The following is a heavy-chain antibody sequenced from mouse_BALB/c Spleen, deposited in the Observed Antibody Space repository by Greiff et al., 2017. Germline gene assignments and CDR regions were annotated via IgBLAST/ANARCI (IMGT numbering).Heavy chain of an antibody. D-gene: IGHD2-4*01. CDR3: ARWAITDYFDY. V-gene: IGHV1-54*01. CDR2: INPGSGGT. CDR1: GYAFTNYL. Sequence: QVQLQQPGAELVRPGTSVKVSCKASGYAFTNYLIEWVKQRPGQGLEWIGVINPGSGGTNYNEKFKGKATLTADKSSSTAYMQLSSLTSDDSAVYFCARWAITDYFDYWGQGTTLTVSS. J-gene: IGHJ2*01.